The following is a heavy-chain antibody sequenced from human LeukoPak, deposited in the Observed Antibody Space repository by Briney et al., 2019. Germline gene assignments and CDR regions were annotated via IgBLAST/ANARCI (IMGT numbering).Heavy chain of an antibody. D-gene: IGHD6-19*01. CDR2: IYYSGST. CDR1: GGSISSSSYY. Sequence: SETLSLTCTVSGGSISSSSYYWGWIRQPPGKGLEWIGSIYYSGSTYYNPSLKSRVTISVDTSKNQFSLKLSSVTAADTAVYYCARHKRYSSGWYWFDPWGQGTLVTVSS. J-gene: IGHJ5*02. CDR3: ARHKRYSSGWYWFDP. V-gene: IGHV4-39*01.